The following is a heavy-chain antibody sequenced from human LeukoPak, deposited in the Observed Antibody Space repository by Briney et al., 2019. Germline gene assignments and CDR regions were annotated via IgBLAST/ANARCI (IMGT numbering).Heavy chain of an antibody. Sequence: SVKVSCKASGGTFSSYAISWVRQAPGQGLEWMGGIIPIFGTANYAQKFQGRVTITADKSTSTAYMELSSLRSEDTAVYYCARDGDYYDSSSYQGYFDYWGQGTLVTVSS. CDR2: IIPIFGTA. CDR3: ARDGDYYDSSSYQGYFDY. J-gene: IGHJ4*02. CDR1: GGTFSSYA. V-gene: IGHV1-69*06. D-gene: IGHD3-22*01.